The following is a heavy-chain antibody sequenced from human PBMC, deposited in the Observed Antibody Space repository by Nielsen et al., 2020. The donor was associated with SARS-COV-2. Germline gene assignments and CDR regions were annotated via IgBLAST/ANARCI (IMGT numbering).Heavy chain of an antibody. CDR2: IYSGGST. V-gene: IGHV3-66*01. D-gene: IGHD3-9*01. Sequence: VRQAPGKGLEWVSVIYSGGSTYYADSVKGRFTISRDNSKNTLYLQMNSLRAEDTAVYYCARGVGRYFDWLPYYYYYYGMDVWGQGTTVTVSS. J-gene: IGHJ6*02. CDR3: ARGVGRYFDWLPYYYYYYGMDV.